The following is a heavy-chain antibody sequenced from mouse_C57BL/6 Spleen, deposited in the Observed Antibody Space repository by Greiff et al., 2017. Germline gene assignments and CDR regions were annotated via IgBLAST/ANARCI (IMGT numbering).Heavy chain of an antibody. CDR2: IYPSDSET. D-gene: IGHD2-5*01. Sequence: QVQLKQPGAELVRPGSSVKLSCKASGYTFTSYWMAWVKQRPGQGLEWIGNIYPSDSETHYSQKFKDKATLTVDKSSSTAYMQLSSLTSEDSAVYDCARYSNYVDYWGQGTTLTVSA. CDR3: ARYSNYVDY. J-gene: IGHJ2*01. V-gene: IGHV1-61*01. CDR1: GYTFTSYW.